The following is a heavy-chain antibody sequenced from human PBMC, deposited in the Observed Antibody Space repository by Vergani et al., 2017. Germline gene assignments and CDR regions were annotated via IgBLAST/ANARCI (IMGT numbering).Heavy chain of an antibody. Sequence: QVQLVQSGSELKKPGASVKVSCKTSGYTFTSYAMNWVRQAPGQGLEWMGWINTKTGNPTYAQGFTGRFVFSLDTPVRTAYLQISSLKAEDTALYYCARDRGYYDSSGYNPLDFDYWGQGILVTVSS. D-gene: IGHD3-22*01. V-gene: IGHV7-4-1*02. CDR3: ARDRGYYDSSGYNPLDFDY. CDR2: INTKTGNP. CDR1: GYTFTSYA. J-gene: IGHJ4*02.